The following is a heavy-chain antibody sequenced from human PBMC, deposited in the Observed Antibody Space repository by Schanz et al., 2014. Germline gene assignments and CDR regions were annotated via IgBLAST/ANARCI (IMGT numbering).Heavy chain of an antibody. CDR2: ISPYNGNA. J-gene: IGHJ4*02. D-gene: IGHD6-13*01. Sequence: VQLEQSGAEVRKPGASVKVSCKASGYTFTSYGISWVRQAPGQGLEWMGWISPYNGNANYAQKFQGRVTITRDTLASTAYMEVSSLRSEDTAVYYCARSGSSNWYFFDYWGQGTLVTVSS. CDR1: GYTFTSYG. V-gene: IGHV1-18*01. CDR3: ARSGSSNWYFFDY.